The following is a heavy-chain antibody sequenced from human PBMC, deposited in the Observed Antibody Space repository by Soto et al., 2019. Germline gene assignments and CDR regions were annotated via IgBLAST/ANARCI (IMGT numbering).Heavy chain of an antibody. CDR1: GGSISSSNW. CDR3: ARRWGEGRGDY. D-gene: IGHD3-10*01. V-gene: IGHV4-4*02. Sequence: QVQLQESGPGLVKPSGTLSLTCAVSGGSISSSNWWSWVRQPPGKGLEWIGEIYHSGNTNYNPSLKSRVTMAVDKSRNQFSLKLSSVTAADTAVDYCARRWGEGRGDYWGQGTLVTVAA. CDR2: IYHSGNT. J-gene: IGHJ4*02.